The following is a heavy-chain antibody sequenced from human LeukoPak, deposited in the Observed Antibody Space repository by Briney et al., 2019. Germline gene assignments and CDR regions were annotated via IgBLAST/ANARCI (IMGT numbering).Heavy chain of an antibody. Sequence: SETLSLTCTVSGYSISSGYYWDWTRQPPGKGLEWIGTLSHSGSSYYNPSLKSRVTISLDTSKNQFSLRLSSVTAADTAVYYCARSYSGSFLYWGQGSLVTVSS. CDR2: LSHSGSS. V-gene: IGHV4-38-2*02. CDR3: ARSYSGSFLY. J-gene: IGHJ1*01. D-gene: IGHD1-26*01. CDR1: GYSISSGYY.